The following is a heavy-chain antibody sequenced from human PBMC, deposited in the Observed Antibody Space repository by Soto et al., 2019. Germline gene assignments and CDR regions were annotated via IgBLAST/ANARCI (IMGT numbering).Heavy chain of an antibody. CDR1: GFTFSSYG. V-gene: IGHV3-30*18. D-gene: IGHD4-17*01. CDR2: ISYDGSNK. Sequence: QVQLVESGGGVVQPGRSLRLSCAASGFTFSSYGMHWVRQAPGKGLEWVAVISYDGSNKYYTDSVKGRFTISRDNSKNTLYLQMNSLRAEDTAVYYSAKDVSTVTTGDYWGQGTLVTVSS. J-gene: IGHJ4*02. CDR3: AKDVSTVTTGDY.